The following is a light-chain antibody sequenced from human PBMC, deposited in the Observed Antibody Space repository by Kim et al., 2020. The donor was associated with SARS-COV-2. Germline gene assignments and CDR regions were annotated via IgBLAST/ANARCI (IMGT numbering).Light chain of an antibody. V-gene: IGLV3-19*01. CDR3: NSRGSNGNQLF. J-gene: IGLJ1*01. CDR1: SLRSYY. Sequence: SSELTQDPAVSVALGQTVRITCQGDSLRSYYASWYQQKPGQAPIVVIYGKNNRPSGIPDRFSGSSSGNTASLTITGTQAGDEADYYCNSRGSNGNQLFFG. CDR2: GKN.